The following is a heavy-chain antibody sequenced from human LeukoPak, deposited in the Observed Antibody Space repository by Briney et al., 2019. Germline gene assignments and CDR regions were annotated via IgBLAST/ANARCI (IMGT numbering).Heavy chain of an antibody. Sequence: SVKVSRKASVDSFSSYAISWVRQAPGQGLEWMGGIIPIFGTANYAQKFQGRVTITADASTSTAYMELSSLRSEDTAVYYCARGELLWFGELCPWLDPWGQGTLVTVSS. J-gene: IGHJ5*02. CDR3: ARGELLWFGELCPWLDP. CDR1: VDSFSSYA. V-gene: IGHV1-69*13. CDR2: IIPIFGTA. D-gene: IGHD3-10*01.